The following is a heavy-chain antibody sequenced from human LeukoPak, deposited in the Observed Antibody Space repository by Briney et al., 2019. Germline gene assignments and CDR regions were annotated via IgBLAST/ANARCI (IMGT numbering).Heavy chain of an antibody. J-gene: IGHJ4*02. D-gene: IGHD1-7*01. V-gene: IGHV3-48*03. CDR3: ARGGWNYVFNY. Sequence: GGSLRLSCAASRFTFNTYEMNWVRQDPGKGLEWVSYITSSGSTIYYADYVKGRFTISRDNGKNSLYLQMNSLRAEDTAVYYCARGGWNYVFNYWGQGTLVTVSS. CDR1: RFTFNTYE. CDR2: ITSSGSTI.